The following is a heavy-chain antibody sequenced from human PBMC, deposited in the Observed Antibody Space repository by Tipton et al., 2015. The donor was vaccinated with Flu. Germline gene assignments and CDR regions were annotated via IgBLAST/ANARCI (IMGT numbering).Heavy chain of an antibody. J-gene: IGHJ2*01. CDR1: GGSISDYY. D-gene: IGHD2-15*01. CDR2: SSGSSGHT. V-gene: IGHV4-59*12. CDR3: ARGYCRGGSCSYWYFDL. Sequence: TLSLACTVSGGSISDYYWSWIRQPPGKGLVWIAYSSGSSGHTNYNPSLKSRGTISVDTSKNQFSLKLSSVTAADTAVYYCARGYCRGGSCSYWYFDLWGRGTLVTVSS.